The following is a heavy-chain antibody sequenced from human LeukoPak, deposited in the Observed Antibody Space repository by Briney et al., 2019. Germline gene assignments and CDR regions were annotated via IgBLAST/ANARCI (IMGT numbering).Heavy chain of an antibody. V-gene: IGHV4-39*01. J-gene: IGHJ6*02. CDR3: ARHSASGSYSYNGMDV. CDR1: GGSISSGGYF. D-gene: IGHD3-16*01. Sequence: PSETLSLTCTVSGGSISSGGYFWGWFRQPPGKGLEWIGSIYYSGSTYYSPSLKSRVTVYADTSKTQFSLKLSSVTAADTAVYYCARHSASGSYSYNGMDVWGQGTTVTVSS. CDR2: IYYSGST.